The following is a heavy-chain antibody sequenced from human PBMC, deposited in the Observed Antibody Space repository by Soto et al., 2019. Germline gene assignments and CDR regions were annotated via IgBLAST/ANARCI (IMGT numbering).Heavy chain of an antibody. CDR1: GFPFSSHA. V-gene: IGHV3-23*01. J-gene: IGHJ4*02. D-gene: IGHD6-6*01. Sequence: WGSLRLSCAASGFPFSSHAMSWVRHAPDKGLEWVSAIGFRGDSTYYADSVKGRFTISRDNSKNTLYLQVNSLRAEDTAVYYCERKFSSPSFYFDYWGQGTLVTVSS. CDR2: IGFRGDST. CDR3: ERKFSSPSFYFDY.